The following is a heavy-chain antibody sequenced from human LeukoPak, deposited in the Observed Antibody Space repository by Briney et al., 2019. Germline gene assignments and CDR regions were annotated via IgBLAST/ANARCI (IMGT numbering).Heavy chain of an antibody. Sequence: PGGSLRLSCAASGFTFSSYGMHWVRQAPGKGLEGVAFIRYDGSNKYYADSVKGRFTISRDNSKNTLYLQMNSLRAEDTAVYYCATWELGDFDTWGQGTMVTVSS. CDR1: GFTFSSYG. V-gene: IGHV3-30*02. CDR2: IRYDGSNK. D-gene: IGHD1-26*01. J-gene: IGHJ3*02. CDR3: ATWELGDFDT.